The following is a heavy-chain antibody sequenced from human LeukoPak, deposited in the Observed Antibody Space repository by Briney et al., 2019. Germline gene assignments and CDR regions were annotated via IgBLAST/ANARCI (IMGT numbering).Heavy chain of an antibody. CDR1: GFTFDDYG. CDR2: INWNSGST. CDR3: ARVDEDRLVTTIGDAFDI. D-gene: IGHD4-17*01. J-gene: IGHJ3*02. V-gene: IGHV3-20*04. Sequence: GESLRLSCAASGFTFDDYGMTWVRQVPGKGLEWVSGINWNSGSTGYADSVKGRFTISRDNAKNSLYLQMNSLRVEDTAVYYCARVDEDRLVTTIGDAFDIWGQGTMVTVSS.